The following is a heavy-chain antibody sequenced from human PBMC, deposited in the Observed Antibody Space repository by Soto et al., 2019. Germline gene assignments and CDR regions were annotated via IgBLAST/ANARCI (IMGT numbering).Heavy chain of an antibody. CDR1: GFTFSRYA. V-gene: IGHV3-30*18. CDR2: ISYDGISK. Sequence: QVQLVESGGGVVQPGTSLTLSCVSSGFTFSRYAMHWVRQAPGKGLEWVGIISYDGISKYYADSVQGRFAISRDNSKDTLYLQMNGLRPEDTAMYFCAKDTPEASWRPYYFDHWGQGTLVAVSS. CDR3: AKDTPEASWRPYYFDH. J-gene: IGHJ4*02. D-gene: IGHD6-25*01.